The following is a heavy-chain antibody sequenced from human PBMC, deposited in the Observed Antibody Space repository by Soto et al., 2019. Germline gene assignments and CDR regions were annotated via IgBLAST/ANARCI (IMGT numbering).Heavy chain of an antibody. CDR2: IWYDGSNK. D-gene: IGHD3-16*01. V-gene: IGHV3-33*01. J-gene: IGHJ6*02. Sequence: GGSLRLSCAASGFTFSSYGMHWVRQAPGKGLEWVAVIWYDGSNKYYADSVKGRFTISRDNSKNTLYLQMNSLRAEDTAVYYCGRVVILELGGGGCHYRIDVWGQG. CDR1: GFTFSSYG. CDR3: GRVVILELGGGGCHYRIDV.